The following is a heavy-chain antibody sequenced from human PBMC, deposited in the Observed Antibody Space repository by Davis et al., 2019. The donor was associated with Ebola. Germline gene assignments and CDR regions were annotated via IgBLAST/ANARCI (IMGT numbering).Heavy chain of an antibody. CDR2: INHSGST. Sequence: MPSETLSLTCAVYGGSFSGYYWSWIRQPPGKGLEWIGEINHSGSTNYNPSLKSRVTISVDTSKNQCSLKLSSVTAADTAVYYCARAPDIVVVVAATQDYYYGMDVWGQGTTVTVSS. J-gene: IGHJ6*02. V-gene: IGHV4-34*01. CDR1: GGSFSGYY. D-gene: IGHD2-15*01. CDR3: ARAPDIVVVVAATQDYYYGMDV.